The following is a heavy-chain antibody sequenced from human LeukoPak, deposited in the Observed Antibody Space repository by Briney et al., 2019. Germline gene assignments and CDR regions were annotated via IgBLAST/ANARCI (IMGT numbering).Heavy chain of an antibody. CDR2: IYPGDSDT. J-gene: IGHJ3*02. CDR1: GYNFTSYW. Sequence: GGALEISCKGSGYNFTSYWMGWVRQLPGKGLEWMGIIYPGDSDTRYSPSFQGQVTISADKSISTAYLQWSSLKASDTAMYYCARHTGDYDAFDIWGQGTMVTVSS. V-gene: IGHV5-51*01. CDR3: ARHTGDYDAFDI. D-gene: IGHD1-26*01.